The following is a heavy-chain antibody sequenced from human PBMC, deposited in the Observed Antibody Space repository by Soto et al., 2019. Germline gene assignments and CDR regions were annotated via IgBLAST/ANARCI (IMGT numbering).Heavy chain of an antibody. V-gene: IGHV3-30*02. Sequence: PGGSLRLSCVPSGFTFSSYGMHWVRRAPGKGLEWLAIIRYDGSNKYYGDSVKGRFTISRDNSNNTLYLEMNNLRAEDTAVYYCARDRTFYGSGSKGMDFWGQGTTVTVSS. J-gene: IGHJ6*02. CDR2: IRYDGSNK. CDR1: GFTFSSYG. D-gene: IGHD3-10*01. CDR3: ARDRTFYGSGSKGMDF.